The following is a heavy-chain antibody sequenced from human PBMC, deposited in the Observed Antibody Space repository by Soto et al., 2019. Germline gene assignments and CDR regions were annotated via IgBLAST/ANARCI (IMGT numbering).Heavy chain of an antibody. V-gene: IGHV4-61*01. Sequence: QVQLQESGPGLVKPSETLSLTCTVSGGSVSSGCYYWSWIRQPPGKGLEWIGYIYYSGSTNYNPSHNSRDTVSVETSKIHSSQKLSSVTASDTAVYYCARYSNGWYAVSYGGQRTLVTVYS. J-gene: IGHJ4*02. CDR2: IYYSGST. CDR1: GGSVSSGCYY. CDR3: ARYSNGWYAVSY. D-gene: IGHD6-19*01.